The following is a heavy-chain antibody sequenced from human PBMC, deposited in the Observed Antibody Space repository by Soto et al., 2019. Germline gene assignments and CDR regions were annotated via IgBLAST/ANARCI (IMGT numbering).Heavy chain of an antibody. CDR2: IIPIFGTA. Sequence: QVQLVQSGAEVKKPGSSVKVSCKASGGTFSSYAISWVRPAPGQGREWMGGIIPIFGTANYAQKFQGRVTITEDESKSTDYMELSSLSSEDTAGYYCARDPPLRMATTKDDYWVQGTLVAVSS. CDR1: GGTFSSYA. J-gene: IGHJ4*02. D-gene: IGHD5-12*01. CDR3: ARDPPLRMATTKDDY. V-gene: IGHV1-69*01.